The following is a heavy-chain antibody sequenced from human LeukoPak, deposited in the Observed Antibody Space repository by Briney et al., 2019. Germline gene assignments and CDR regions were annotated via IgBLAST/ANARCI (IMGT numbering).Heavy chain of an antibody. D-gene: IGHD4-17*01. CDR2: ISSSSYI. CDR3: ARAGGSTVSHSDY. CDR1: GFTFSSYS. Sequence: GGSLRLSCAASGFTFSSYSMNWVRQAPGKGLEWVSSISSSSYIYYADSVKGRFTISKDNAKNSLYLQMNSLRAEDTAVYYCARAGGSTVSHSDYWGQGTLVTVSS. V-gene: IGHV3-21*01. J-gene: IGHJ4*02.